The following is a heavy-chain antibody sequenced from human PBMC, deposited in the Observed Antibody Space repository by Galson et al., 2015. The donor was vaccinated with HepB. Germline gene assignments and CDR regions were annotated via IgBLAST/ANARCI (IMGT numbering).Heavy chain of an antibody. CDR2: ISGAGRET. V-gene: IGHV3-23*01. D-gene: IGHD1/OR15-1a*01. CDR3: AKDFTIMEQFYFDS. Sequence: SLRLSCAVSGFSFSNYAMIWVRQAPGKGLEWVSGISGAGRETYYAESVRGRFTVSKDMSKDTMYLQMNSLRAEDTAVYYCAKDFTIMEQFYFDSWGQGTPATVSS. CDR1: GFSFSNYA. J-gene: IGHJ4*02.